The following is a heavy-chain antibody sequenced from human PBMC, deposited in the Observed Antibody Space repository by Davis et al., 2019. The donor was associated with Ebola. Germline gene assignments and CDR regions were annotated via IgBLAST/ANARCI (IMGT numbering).Heavy chain of an antibody. CDR2: IYFSGST. CDR1: AASISTSD. J-gene: IGHJ6*02. Sequence: SETLSLTCTVSAASISTSDWSWIPQSPGKAWEWIGYIYFSGSTNYNPPLKSPVTISVDTTKNQFSLKLRSVTAADTAVYYCARDDQYYYGMDVWGQGTTVTVSS. V-gene: IGHV4-59*01. CDR3: ARDDQYYYGMDV.